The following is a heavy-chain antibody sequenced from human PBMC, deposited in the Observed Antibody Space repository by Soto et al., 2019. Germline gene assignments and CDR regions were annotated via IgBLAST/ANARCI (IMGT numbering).Heavy chain of an antibody. CDR1: GFTFSSYA. CDR2: ISGSGGTI. D-gene: IGHD2-2*01. CDR3: ASTSGYCSSTSCYSSRLSYFDY. V-gene: IGHV3-23*01. Sequence: EVQLLESGGGLVQPGGSLSLSCAASGFTFSSYAMSWVRQAPGKGLEWVSAISGSGGTIYYADSVKGRFTISRDNAKNSLYLQMNSLRAEDTAVYYCASTSGYCSSTSCYSSRLSYFDYWGQGTLVTVSS. J-gene: IGHJ4*02.